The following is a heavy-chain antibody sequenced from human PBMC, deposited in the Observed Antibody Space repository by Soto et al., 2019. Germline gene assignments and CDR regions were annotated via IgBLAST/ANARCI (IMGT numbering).Heavy chain of an antibody. D-gene: IGHD1-26*01. Sequence: APVKVSCKASGGTFSSYAISWVRQAPGQGLEWMGGIIPIFGTANYAQKFQGRVTITADGSTSTAYMELSSLRSEDTAVYYCASGSYSRSHDAFDIWGQGTMVTVSS. CDR3: ASGSYSRSHDAFDI. V-gene: IGHV1-69*13. CDR2: IIPIFGTA. CDR1: GGTFSSYA. J-gene: IGHJ3*02.